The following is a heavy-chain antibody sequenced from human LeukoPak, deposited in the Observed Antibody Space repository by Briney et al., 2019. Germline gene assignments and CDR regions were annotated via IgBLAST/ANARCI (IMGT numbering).Heavy chain of an antibody. Sequence: ASVPVSYKASGYTFPNYYMHWVRQAPGQGLAWMGIINPSGGSTSYAQKFQGRVTMTRDTSTSTVYMELSSLRSEDTAVYYCARDRGRFLEWLLPTGFDYWGQGTLVTVSS. D-gene: IGHD3-3*01. CDR3: ARDRGRFLEWLLPTGFDY. V-gene: IGHV1-46*01. J-gene: IGHJ4*02. CDR2: INPSGGST. CDR1: GYTFPNYY.